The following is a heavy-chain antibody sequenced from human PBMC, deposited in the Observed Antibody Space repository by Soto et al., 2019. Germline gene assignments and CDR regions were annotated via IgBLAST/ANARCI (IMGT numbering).Heavy chain of an antibody. D-gene: IGHD2-15*01. Sequence: SGPTLVNPAETLTLTCTVSGFSLSTAKMAVSWVRQPPGKALEWLAHIFSNGERSYTTPLKSRLTISKDTSKSLVVLTMTNMDLVATAKYFCARMTHGGLGMDVWGQGATVTVSS. J-gene: IGHJ6*02. CDR2: IFSNGER. V-gene: IGHV2-26*01. CDR3: ARMTHGGLGMDV. CDR1: GFSLSTAKMA.